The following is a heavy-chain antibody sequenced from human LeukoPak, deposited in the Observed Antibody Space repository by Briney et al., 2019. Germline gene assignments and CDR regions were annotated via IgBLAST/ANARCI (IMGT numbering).Heavy chain of an antibody. CDR3: ARDRELRYFDWLSTPSYYFDY. D-gene: IGHD3-9*01. CDR1: GFTFSSYA. V-gene: IGHV3-30-3*01. J-gene: IGHJ4*02. Sequence: GGSLRLSCAASGFTFSSYAMSWVRQAPGKGLEWVAVISYDGSNKYYADSVKGRFTISRDNSKNTLYLQMNSLRAEDTAVYYCARDRELRYFDWLSTPSYYFDYWGQGTLVTVSS. CDR2: ISYDGSNK.